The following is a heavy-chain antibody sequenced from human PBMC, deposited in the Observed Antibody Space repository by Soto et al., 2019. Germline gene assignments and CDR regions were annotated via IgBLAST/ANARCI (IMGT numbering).Heavy chain of an antibody. CDR2: ISSSSSTT. CDR3: AXDXGSWGY. Sequence: EVQLVESGGGLVQPGGSLRLSCAASGFTFTTYSMNWVRQAPGKGLEWVSYISSSSSTTYYADSVKGXXXXXXXXXXXXXXXXXXXXXXXXXXXXYCAXDXGSWGYXGQGXXVTV. CDR1: GFTFTTYS. J-gene: IGHJ4*02. V-gene: IGHV3-48*01. D-gene: IGHD2-8*02.